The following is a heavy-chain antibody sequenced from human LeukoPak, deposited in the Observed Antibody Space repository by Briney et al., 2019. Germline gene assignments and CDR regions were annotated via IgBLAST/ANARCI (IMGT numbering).Heavy chain of an antibody. CDR3: AKGSEYSSSVFDY. CDR2: INSGSGGT. J-gene: IGHJ4*02. V-gene: IGHV3-23*01. CDR1: GFTFSNYA. D-gene: IGHD6-6*01. Sequence: PGGSLRLSCAASGFTFSNYAMSWVRQAPGKGLEWVSTINSGSGGTYYADSVKGRFTISRDNSKNTLYLQMNSLRAEDTAVYYCAKGSEYSSSVFDYWGQGTLVTVSS.